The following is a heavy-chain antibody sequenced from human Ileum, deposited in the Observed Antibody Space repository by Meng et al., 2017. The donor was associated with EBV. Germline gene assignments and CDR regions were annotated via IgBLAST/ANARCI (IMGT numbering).Heavy chain of an antibody. J-gene: IGHJ4*02. CDR1: GDSMSSSNYY. CDR3: VSAYDYGDYEAFAY. Sequence: HPQLQEAAPGLVRPSEPLSLTCSGSGDSMSSSNYYWGWIRQSPGKALECIGTIFYRGNTFYNPSLKTRLTISVDTSKNEFSLNLKSVTAADTAVYYCVSAYDYGDYEAFAYWGLGSLVTVSS. CDR2: IFYRGNT. D-gene: IGHD4-17*01. V-gene: IGHV4-39*07.